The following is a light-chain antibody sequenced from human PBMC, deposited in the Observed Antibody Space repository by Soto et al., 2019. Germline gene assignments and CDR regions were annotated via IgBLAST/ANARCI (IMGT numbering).Light chain of an antibody. CDR3: SSYPGTYTFGV. Sequence: QSALTQTRSVSGPPAQSVSVSWAGASGEVGGYIYVSLYQQLPGKAPELMIYEVAKRSSGVPDRFSGSKSGNTASLTISGLQPEDEAHYYCSSYPGTYTFGVFGTGTKVTVL. J-gene: IGLJ1*01. V-gene: IGLV2-11*01. CDR2: EVA. CDR1: SGEVGGYIY.